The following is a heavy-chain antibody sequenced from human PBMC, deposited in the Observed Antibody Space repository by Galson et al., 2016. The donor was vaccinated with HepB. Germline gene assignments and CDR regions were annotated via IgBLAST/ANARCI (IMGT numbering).Heavy chain of an antibody. CDR1: GLSVGANY. Sequence: SLRLSCAASGLSVGANYMTWVRQAPGKGLDWVSVIYDNGETYYGDSVRGRFTIYRDNSKNTPYLQMSSLRADDTAVYYCAKSLIGTHHYYYYGMDVWGQGTTVTVSS. CDR3: AKSLIGTHHYYYYGMDV. CDR2: IYDNGET. D-gene: IGHD3-10*01. J-gene: IGHJ6*02. V-gene: IGHV3-53*01.